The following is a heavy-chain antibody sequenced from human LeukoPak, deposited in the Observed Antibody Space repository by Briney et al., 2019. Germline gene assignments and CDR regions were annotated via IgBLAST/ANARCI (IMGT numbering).Heavy chain of an antibody. CDR1: GGSISSYY. V-gene: IGHV4-59*01. Sequence: PSETLSLTCTVSGGSISSYYWSWIRPPPGKGLEWMGYIYYSGSTNYNPSLKSRVTISVDTSKNQFSLKLSSVTAADTAVYYCARDGDENWFDPWGQGTLVTVSS. CDR3: ARDGDENWFDP. J-gene: IGHJ5*02. D-gene: IGHD2-21*02. CDR2: IYYSGST.